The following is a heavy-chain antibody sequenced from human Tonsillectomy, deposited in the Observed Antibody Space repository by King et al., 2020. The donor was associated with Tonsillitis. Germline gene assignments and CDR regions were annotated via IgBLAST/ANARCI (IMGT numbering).Heavy chain of an antibody. V-gene: IGHV1-2*02. Sequence: VQLVESGAEVKKPGASVKVSCTASGYTFTDYYMHWVRQAPGQGLEWMGWINPNNGDTNYAQKFQGRVSMTRDTSINTAYMELSSLLSDDTAVYSCAREEVTYLDYWGQGTLAT. CDR3: AREEVTYLDY. CDR1: GYTFTDYY. CDR2: INPNNGDT. J-gene: IGHJ4*02. D-gene: IGHD2-21*02.